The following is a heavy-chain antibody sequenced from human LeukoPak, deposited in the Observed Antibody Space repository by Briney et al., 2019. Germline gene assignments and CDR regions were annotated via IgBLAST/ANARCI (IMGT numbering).Heavy chain of an antibody. D-gene: IGHD5-12*01. V-gene: IGHV3-64*01. J-gene: IGHJ4*02. CDR2: IASNGGGT. CDR3: ARGKLKGDSGKDHFDY. Sequence: GGSLRLSCAASGFSFSSHAMHWVGRTPGKGLEHVAAIASNGGGTYYANSVKGRVSFSRDNSENTLYLQMGSLRPEDMGVYYCARGKLKGDSGKDHFDYWGQGTLVTVS. CDR1: GFSFSSHA.